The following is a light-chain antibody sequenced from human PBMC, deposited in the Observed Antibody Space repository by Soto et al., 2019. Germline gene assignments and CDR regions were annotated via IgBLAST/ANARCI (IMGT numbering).Light chain of an antibody. CDR1: SANIGAGYD. J-gene: IGLJ3*02. CDR2: VSR. V-gene: IGLV1-40*01. Sequence: QSVLTQPPAVSGAPGQRVTISCSGGSANIGAGYDVHWYQQLPGTAPRLLIYVSRNRPSGVPDRFSGSKSGTSASLAITGLQTDDEADYYRQSYDSRLRLAVFGGGTKVTVL. CDR3: QSYDSRLRLAV.